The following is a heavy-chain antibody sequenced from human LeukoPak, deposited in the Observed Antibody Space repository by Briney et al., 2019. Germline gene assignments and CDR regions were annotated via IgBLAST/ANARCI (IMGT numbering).Heavy chain of an antibody. CDR3: ARDSPYDTFTNYYPAHFDY. D-gene: IGHD3-9*01. Sequence: SGTLPFTCTNTGASIREYYCRWIRQPAGKELEWIGRIYTIGPANYNPSLRSRAIISVDKSKYQFSLKLTSVTAADTPVYYCARDSPYDTFTNYYPAHFDYWGQGILATVSS. CDR2: IYTIGPA. J-gene: IGHJ4*02. V-gene: IGHV4-4*07. CDR1: GASIREYY.